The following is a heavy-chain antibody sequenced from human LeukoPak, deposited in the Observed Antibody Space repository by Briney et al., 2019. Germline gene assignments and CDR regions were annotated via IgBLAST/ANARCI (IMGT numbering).Heavy chain of an antibody. J-gene: IGHJ6*02. CDR1: GLSFENYA. D-gene: IGHD3-9*01. CDR2: IGEDASTT. Sequence: GGSLRLSCAASGLSFENYATNWVRQAPGKGLEWVSLIGEDASTTWYADSVKGRFTISRDNGKNSLYLHMNSLRPEDTALYYCAKGFSILTSKHYFYYHGFDVWGQGTPVTVSS. CDR3: AKGFSILTSKHYFYYHGFDV. V-gene: IGHV3-43*02.